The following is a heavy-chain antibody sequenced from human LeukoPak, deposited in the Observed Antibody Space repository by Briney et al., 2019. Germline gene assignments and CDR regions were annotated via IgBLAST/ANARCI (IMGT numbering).Heavy chain of an antibody. CDR1: GFTFSRYW. D-gene: IGHD1-7*01. Sequence: TGGSLRLSCAASGFTFSRYWMSWVRQAPGKGLEWVAVISYDGSNKYYADSVKGRFTISRDNSKNTLYLQMNSLRAEDTAVYYCAKDWNWNYALGYWGQGTLVTSPQ. CDR3: AKDWNWNYALGY. V-gene: IGHV3-30*18. CDR2: ISYDGSNK. J-gene: IGHJ4*02.